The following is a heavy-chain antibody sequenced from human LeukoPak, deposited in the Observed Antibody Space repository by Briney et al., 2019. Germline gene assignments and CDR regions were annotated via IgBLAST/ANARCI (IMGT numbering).Heavy chain of an antibody. Sequence: SETLSLTCAVYGGSFSGYYWSWLRQPPGKGLEWIGEINHSGSTNYNPSLKSRVTISVDTSKNQFSLKLSSVTAADTAVYYCARGDGYYDSSGYPIWGQGTLVTVSS. D-gene: IGHD3-22*01. J-gene: IGHJ4*02. CDR2: INHSGST. CDR3: ARGDGYYDSSGYPI. V-gene: IGHV4-34*01. CDR1: GGSFSGYY.